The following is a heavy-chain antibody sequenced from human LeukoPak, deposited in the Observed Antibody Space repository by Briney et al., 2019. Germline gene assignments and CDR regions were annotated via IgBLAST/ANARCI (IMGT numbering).Heavy chain of an antibody. Sequence: PGGSLRLSCAASGFTFSSYAMSWVRQAPGKGLEWGSAISGSGGSTYYADSVKGRFTISRDNSKNTLYLQMNSLRAEDTAVYYCARSSYYYDSSGYYSDAFDIWGQGTMVTVSS. CDR2: ISGSGGST. CDR1: GFTFSSYA. CDR3: ARSSYYYDSSGYYSDAFDI. D-gene: IGHD3-22*01. J-gene: IGHJ3*02. V-gene: IGHV3-23*01.